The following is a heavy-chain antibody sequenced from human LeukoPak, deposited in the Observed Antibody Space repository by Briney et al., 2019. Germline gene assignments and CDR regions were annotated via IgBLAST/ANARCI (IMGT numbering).Heavy chain of an antibody. J-gene: IGHJ4*02. CDR2: IYYSGST. V-gene: IGHV4-39*01. D-gene: IGHD3-22*01. CDR3: ARPPRVGYDSSGFLFDY. CDR1: GGSISSSSYY. Sequence: SETLSLTCTVSGGSISSSSYYWGWIRQPPGKGLEWIGSIYYSGSTYYNPSLKSRVTISVDTSKNQFSLKLSSVTAADTAVYCCARPPRVGYDSSGFLFDYWGQGTLVTVSS.